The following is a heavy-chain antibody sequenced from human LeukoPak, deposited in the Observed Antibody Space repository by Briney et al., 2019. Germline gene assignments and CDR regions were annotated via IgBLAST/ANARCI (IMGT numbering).Heavy chain of an antibody. V-gene: IGHV1-18*01. CDR2: ISAYNGNT. D-gene: IGHD4-17*01. CDR1: GYTFFSYN. Sequence: ASVKVSCKASGYTFFSYNINWVRQAPGQGLEWMGWISAYNGNTNYAQKLQGRVTMTTDTSTSTAYMELRSLRSDDTAVYYCARGGDDYGDYATDYYFDYWGQGTLVTVSS. CDR3: ARGGDDYGDYATDYYFDY. J-gene: IGHJ4*02.